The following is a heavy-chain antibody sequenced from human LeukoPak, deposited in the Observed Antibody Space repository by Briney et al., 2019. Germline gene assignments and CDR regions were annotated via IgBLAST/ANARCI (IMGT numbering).Heavy chain of an antibody. Sequence: GGSLRLSCAASGFTFSYYSMNWVRQAPGKGLEWVSSISSSSSYIYYADSVKGRFTISRDNAKNSLYLQMNSLRAEDTAVYYCARDFSPSIDDSYDFWSGYRDAFDIWGQGTMVTVSS. D-gene: IGHD3-3*01. J-gene: IGHJ3*02. CDR3: ARDFSPSIDDSYDFWSGYRDAFDI. V-gene: IGHV3-21*01. CDR1: GFTFSYYS. CDR2: ISSSSSYI.